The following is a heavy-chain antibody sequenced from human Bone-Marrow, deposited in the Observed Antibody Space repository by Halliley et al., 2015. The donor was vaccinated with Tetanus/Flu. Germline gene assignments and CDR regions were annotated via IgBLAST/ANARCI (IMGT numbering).Heavy chain of an antibody. D-gene: IGHD5-12*01. J-gene: IGHJ4*02. V-gene: IGHV3-49*02. Sequence: GFIRSNAYGGPPKYAASVQGRFTISRDDSRSIAYLQMNSLKTEDTGVYYCASYRAYDFAGGYWGQGTLVTVSS. CDR2: IRSNAYGGPP. CDR3: ASYRAYDFAGGY.